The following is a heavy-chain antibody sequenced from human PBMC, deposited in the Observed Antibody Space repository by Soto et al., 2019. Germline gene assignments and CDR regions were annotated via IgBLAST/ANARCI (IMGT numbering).Heavy chain of an antibody. CDR3: ARRSSGWYFDY. CDR1: GGSISSYY. CDR2: IYYSGST. V-gene: IGHV4-59*08. Sequence: SETRSLTCTVSGGSISSYYWSWIRQPPGKGLEWIGYIYYSGSTNYNPSLKSRVTISVDTSKNQFSLKLSSVTAADTAVYYCARRSSGWYFDYWGQGTLVTVSS. D-gene: IGHD6-19*01. J-gene: IGHJ4*02.